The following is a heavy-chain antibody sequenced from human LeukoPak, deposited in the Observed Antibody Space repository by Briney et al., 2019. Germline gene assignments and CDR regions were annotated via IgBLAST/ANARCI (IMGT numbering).Heavy chain of an antibody. V-gene: IGHV4-34*01. CDR1: GGSFSGYY. CDR3: ATVATLSGRNWFDP. CDR2: INHSGST. Sequence: SETLSLTCAVYGGSFSGYYWSWIRQPPGKGLEWIGEINHSGSTNYNPSLKSRVTISVDTSKNQFSLKLSSVTAADTAVYYCATVATLSGRNWFDPWGQGTLVTVSS. D-gene: IGHD5-12*01. J-gene: IGHJ5*02.